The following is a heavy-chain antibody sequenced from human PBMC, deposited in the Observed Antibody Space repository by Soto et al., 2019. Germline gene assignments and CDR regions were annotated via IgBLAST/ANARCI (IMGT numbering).Heavy chain of an antibody. D-gene: IGHD3-3*01. CDR2: INHSGTT. J-gene: IGHJ4*02. CDR1: GGSFSGYY. Sequence: PSETLSLTCAVYGGSFSGYYWTWIRQSPGKGLEWIGEINHSGTTTYNPSLKSRVTISVDTSKNQFSLKLSSVTAADTVVFFCARDGPITPAYYDFWSGYWYYFDYWGQGTLVTVSS. CDR3: ARDGPITPAYYDFWSGYWYYFDY. V-gene: IGHV4-34*01.